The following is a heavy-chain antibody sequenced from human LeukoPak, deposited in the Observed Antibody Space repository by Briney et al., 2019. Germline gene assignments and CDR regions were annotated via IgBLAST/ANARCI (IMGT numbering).Heavy chain of an antibody. J-gene: IGHJ4*02. CDR1: GFTFSDFS. D-gene: IGHD3-22*01. Sequence: GGSLRLSCAASGFTFSDFSMNWVRQAPGKGLEWVSSIKGRFTISRDNAKNSLYLQMNSLRAEDTAVYYCARGPSSQYYYDSSGYYLWGQGTLVTVSS. CDR2: I. CDR3: ARGPSSQYYYDSSGYYL. V-gene: IGHV3-69-1*01.